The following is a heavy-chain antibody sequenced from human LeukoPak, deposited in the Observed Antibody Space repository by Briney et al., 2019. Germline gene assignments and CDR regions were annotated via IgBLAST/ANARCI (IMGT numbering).Heavy chain of an antibody. CDR3: ARPAQAHWGSHFGHFDL. D-gene: IGHD7-27*01. CDR1: GFIFTSYW. CDR2: ISPGDSQT. V-gene: IGHV5-51*01. J-gene: IGHJ2*01. Sequence: PGESLKISCKGSGFIFTSYWIGWLRQIPGKGLEWMGVISPGDSQTRYSPSFQGQVTISADKSIDTAYLQWSSLKASDTAIYYCARPAQAHWGSHFGHFDLWGRGTLVTVSS.